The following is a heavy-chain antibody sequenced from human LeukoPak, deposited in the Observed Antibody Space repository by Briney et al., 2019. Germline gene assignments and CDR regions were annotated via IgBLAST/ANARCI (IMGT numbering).Heavy chain of an antibody. CDR3: ARVSIAVAGIDY. V-gene: IGHV4-38-2*01. Sequence: KPSESLCLTCAASGYSISNGSYWGCLRQPPGKGLEGIGSIYHSGSTYYTPSLKSRVTISVDTSKNQFSLKLSSVTAADTAVYYCARVSIAVAGIDYWGQGTLVTVSS. D-gene: IGHD6-19*01. CDR2: IYHSGST. CDR1: GYSISNGSY. J-gene: IGHJ4*02.